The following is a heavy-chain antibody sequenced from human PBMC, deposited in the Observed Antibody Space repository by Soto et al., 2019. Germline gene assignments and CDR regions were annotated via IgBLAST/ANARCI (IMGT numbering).Heavy chain of an antibody. D-gene: IGHD2-21*01. CDR1: GGSISSIYYF. Sequence: SETLSLPGSVSGGSISSIYYFWSWIRQAPGKGLEWIGFIYHSGTTYYNPSLRSRVTISIDTSKSQFSMKLNSVTAADTAVYYCARVMAPMQKLLDPFGQGTLLTFSS. CDR2: IYHSGTT. V-gene: IGHV4-30-4*01. CDR3: ARVMAPMQKLLDP. J-gene: IGHJ5*02.